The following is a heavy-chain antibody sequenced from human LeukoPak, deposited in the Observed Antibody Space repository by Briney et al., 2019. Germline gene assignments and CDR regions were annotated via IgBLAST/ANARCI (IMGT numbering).Heavy chain of an antibody. D-gene: IGHD3-3*01. CDR3: ARGTNDFWSGYHIPYYFDY. J-gene: IGHJ4*02. CDR1: GYTFTGYY. CDR2: INPNSGGT. Sequence: ASVKVSCKASGYTFTGYYMHWVRQAPGQGLEWMGWINPNSGGTNYAQKFQGRVTMTRDTSISTAYMELSRLRSDDTAVYYCARGTNDFWSGYHIPYYFDYWGQGTLVTVSS. V-gene: IGHV1-2*02.